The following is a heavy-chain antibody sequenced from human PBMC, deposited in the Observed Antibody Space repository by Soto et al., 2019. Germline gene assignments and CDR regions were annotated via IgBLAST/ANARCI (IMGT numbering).Heavy chain of an antibody. D-gene: IGHD5-12*01. J-gene: IGHJ4*02. V-gene: IGHV3-23*01. CDR2: ITGSGRDT. CDR3: AKNWLHNSPSAIDS. Sequence: EVQLLESGGGLAQPGGSLRLSCAASGFTFRNNVLSWVRQAPGKGLDWVSGITGSGRDTYYADSVKGRFTISRDNSKNMVFLQMNSLRAEDTALYYCAKNWLHNSPSAIDSWGPGTLVTVSS. CDR1: GFTFRNNV.